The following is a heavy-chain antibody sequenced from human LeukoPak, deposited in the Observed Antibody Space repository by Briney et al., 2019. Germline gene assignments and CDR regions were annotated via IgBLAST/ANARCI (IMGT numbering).Heavy chain of an antibody. Sequence: ASVKVSCKASGYTFTSYYMHWVRQAPGQGLEWMGIINPSGGNTNYAQNFQGRVTMTRDTSTSTVYMELSSLRSEDTAVYYCARVRDGYNDAYDIWGQGTMVTVPS. CDR3: ARVRDGYNDAYDI. D-gene: IGHD5-24*01. CDR2: INPSGGNT. CDR1: GYTFTSYY. V-gene: IGHV1-46*01. J-gene: IGHJ3*02.